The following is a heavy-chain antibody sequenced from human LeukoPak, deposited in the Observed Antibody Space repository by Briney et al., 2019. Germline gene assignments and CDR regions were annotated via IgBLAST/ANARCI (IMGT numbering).Heavy chain of an antibody. J-gene: IGHJ4*02. CDR2: IYSGGST. CDR1: GFTVSSNY. CDR3: AREGPQLNYFDY. V-gene: IGHV3-53*01. Sequence: GGSLRLSCAASGFTVSSNYMSWVRQAPGKGLEWVSVIYSGGSTYYADSVKGRFTISRDNSKNTLYLQMNSLRAEDTAVYYCAREGPQLNYFDYWGQGTLVTVSS. D-gene: IGHD1-1*01.